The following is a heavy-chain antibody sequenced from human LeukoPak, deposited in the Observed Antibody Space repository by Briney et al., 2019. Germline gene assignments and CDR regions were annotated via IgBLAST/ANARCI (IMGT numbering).Heavy chain of an antibody. Sequence: PGGSLRLSCAASGFTFSSYGMPWVRQAPGKGLEWVAVIWYDGSNKYYADSVKGRFTISRDNSKNTLYLQMNSLRAEDTAVYYCARDSYGEHYYYGMDVWGQGTTVTVSS. V-gene: IGHV3-33*01. J-gene: IGHJ6*02. CDR1: GFTFSSYG. D-gene: IGHD4-17*01. CDR2: IWYDGSNK. CDR3: ARDSYGEHYYYGMDV.